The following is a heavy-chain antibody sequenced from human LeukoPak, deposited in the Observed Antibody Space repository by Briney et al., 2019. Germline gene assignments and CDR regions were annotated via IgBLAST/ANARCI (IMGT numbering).Heavy chain of an antibody. CDR3: ARTRRITIFGVVIPNWFDP. D-gene: IGHD3-3*01. CDR2: SNHSGST. CDR1: GGSFSGYY. Sequence: PSETLSLTCAVYGGSFSGYYWSWIRQPPGKGLKRIGASNHSGSTNYNPSLKSRVTISVDTSKNQFSLKLSSVTAADTAMYYCARTRRITIFGVVIPNWFDPWGQGTLVTVSS. J-gene: IGHJ5*02. V-gene: IGHV4-34*01.